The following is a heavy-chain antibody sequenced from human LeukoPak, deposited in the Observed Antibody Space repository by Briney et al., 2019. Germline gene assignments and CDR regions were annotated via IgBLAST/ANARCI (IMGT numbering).Heavy chain of an antibody. J-gene: IGHJ3*02. V-gene: IGHV1-69*05. CDR1: GGTFSSYA. CDR3: ARGYQSRYCSSTSCYEAIDI. D-gene: IGHD2-2*01. CDR2: IIPIFGTA. Sequence: GSSVKVSCKASGGTFSSYAISWVRQAPGQGLEWMGGIIPIFGTANYAQKFQGRVTITTDESTSTAYMELSSLRSEDTAVYYCARGYQSRYCSSTSCYEAIDIWGQGTMVTVSS.